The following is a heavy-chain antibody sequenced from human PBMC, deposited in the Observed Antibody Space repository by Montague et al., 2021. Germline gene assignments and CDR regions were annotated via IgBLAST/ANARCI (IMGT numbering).Heavy chain of an antibody. CDR1: GFTFSNYR. V-gene: IGHV3-7*01. J-gene: IGHJ4*02. CDR3: ARDQGQGYCGGDCYVGLDY. Sequence: SLRLSCAASGFTFSNYRMSWVRQAPGKGLEWVANIKQDGSEKHYVDSVKGRFTISRDNAKNSLSLQMNSLRAEDTAVYFCARDQGQGYCGGDCYVGLDYWGQGTLVTVSS. D-gene: IGHD2-21*01. CDR2: IKQDGSEK.